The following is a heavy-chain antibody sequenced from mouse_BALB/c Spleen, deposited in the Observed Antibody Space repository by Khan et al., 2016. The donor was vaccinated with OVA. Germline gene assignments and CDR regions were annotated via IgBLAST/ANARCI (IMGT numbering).Heavy chain of an antibody. Sequence: VQLQQSGPELVRPGASVKISCKASGYSFTGYFMNWVMQSPGKSLEWIGRINPHIGETFYNQRFKDKATLTVDESSSTAYMELRSLASEDSAVYYCTRSYRSDFDYWGQGTTLTVSS. CDR3: TRSYRSDFDY. CDR2: INPHIGET. J-gene: IGHJ2*01. V-gene: IGHV1-20*02. D-gene: IGHD1-1*01. CDR1: GYSFTGYF.